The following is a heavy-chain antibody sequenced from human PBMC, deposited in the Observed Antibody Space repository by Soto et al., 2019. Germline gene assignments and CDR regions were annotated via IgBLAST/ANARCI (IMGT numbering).Heavy chain of an antibody. CDR3: TRHRSWKVAY. V-gene: IGHV4-30-2*03. CDR2: AYYSEST. Sequence: NRKTPGRGLEWIGSAYYSESTYYNPSLKSRVTISVDTSKNQFSLKVSSVTAAYTDVYYGTRHRSWKVAYRGHGTLVTVSS. J-gene: IGHJ4*01. D-gene: IGHD1-1*01.